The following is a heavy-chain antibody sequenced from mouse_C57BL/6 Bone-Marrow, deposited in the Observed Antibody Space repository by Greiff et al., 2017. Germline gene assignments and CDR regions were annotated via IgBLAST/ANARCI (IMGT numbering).Heavy chain of an antibody. J-gene: IGHJ3*01. CDR3: EWFAY. Sequence: DVQLVESGGDLVKPGGSLKLSCAASGFTFSSYGMSWVRQTPDKRLEWVATISSGGSYTYYPDSVKGRFTISRDNAKNTLYLQMSSLKSEDTAMYYCEWFAYWGQGTLVTVSA. CDR1: GFTFSSYG. CDR2: ISSGGSYT. V-gene: IGHV5-6*01.